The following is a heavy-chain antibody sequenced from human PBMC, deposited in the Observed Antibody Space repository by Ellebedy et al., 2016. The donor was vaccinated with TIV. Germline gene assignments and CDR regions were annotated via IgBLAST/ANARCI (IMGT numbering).Heavy chain of an antibody. CDR1: GSTFSNYA. D-gene: IGHD1-26*01. CDR3: ARDRSYSPTY. Sequence: GGSLRLXXAASGSTFSNYAMNWVRQAPGKGLEWVAFISYDGNNKYYADSVKGRFTLSRDNSKNTPYLEMNSLRAEDTAVYYCARDRSYSPTYWGQGTLVTVSS. CDR2: ISYDGNNK. J-gene: IGHJ4*02. V-gene: IGHV3-30*04.